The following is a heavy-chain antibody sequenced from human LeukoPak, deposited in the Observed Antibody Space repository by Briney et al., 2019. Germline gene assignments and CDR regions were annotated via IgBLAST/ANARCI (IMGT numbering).Heavy chain of an antibody. CDR2: IYSGGSA. J-gene: IGHJ6*02. CDR3: ASPRGKVYGMDV. CDR1: GFTVSSNY. V-gene: IGHV3-53*01. Sequence: PGGSLRLSCAASGFTVSSNYMSWVRQAPGKGLEWVSVIYSGGSAYYADSVKGRFTISRDNSKNTLYLQMNSLRAEDTAVYYCASPRGKVYGMDVWGQGTTVTVSS.